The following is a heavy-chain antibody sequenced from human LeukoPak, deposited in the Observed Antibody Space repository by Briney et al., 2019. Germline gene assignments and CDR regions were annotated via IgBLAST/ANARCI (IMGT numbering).Heavy chain of an antibody. D-gene: IGHD4-17*01. CDR2: IRYDGSNK. V-gene: IGHV3-30*02. J-gene: IGHJ4*02. Sequence: GGSLRLSCAASGFTFSSYGMHWVRQAPGKGLEWVAFIRYDGSNKYYADSVEGRFTISRDNSKNTLYLQMNSLRAEDTAVYYCANHNHGDYGWSGYWGQGTLVTVSS. CDR3: ANHNHGDYGWSGY. CDR1: GFTFSSYG.